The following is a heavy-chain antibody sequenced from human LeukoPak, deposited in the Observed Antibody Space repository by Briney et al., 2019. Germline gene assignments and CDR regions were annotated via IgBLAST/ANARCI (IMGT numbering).Heavy chain of an antibody. CDR2: IYHSRST. J-gene: IGHJ4*02. CDR1: GYSISSGYY. V-gene: IGHV4-38-2*02. CDR3: ARDWAVLRYFYNPGALDY. Sequence: SETLSLTCTVSGYSISSGYYWGWIRQPPGKGLEWIGSIYHSRSTYYNPSLRSRVTISVDTSKNQFSLKLSSVAAADTAVYYCARDWAVLRYFYNPGALDYWGQGTLVTVSS. D-gene: IGHD3-9*01.